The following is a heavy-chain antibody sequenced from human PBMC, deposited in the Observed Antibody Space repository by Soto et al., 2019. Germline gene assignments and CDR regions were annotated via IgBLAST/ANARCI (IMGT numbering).Heavy chain of an antibody. Sequence: EVQLLESGGGLVQPGGSLRLSCAASGFAFGAYAMTWVRQAPGKGLEWVSVISGAGGNTYYADSVKGRFTVSSDNSKKMLYLEMNSLRVEDTAIYYCAKDPVPQLLPSWWFDPWGQGTRVNVSS. V-gene: IGHV3-23*01. CDR3: AKDPVPQLLPSWWFDP. CDR1: GFAFGAYA. CDR2: ISGAGGNT. D-gene: IGHD2-2*01. J-gene: IGHJ5*02.